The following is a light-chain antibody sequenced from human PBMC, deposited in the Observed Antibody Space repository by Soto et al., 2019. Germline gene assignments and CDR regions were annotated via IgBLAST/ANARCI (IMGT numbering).Light chain of an antibody. CDR2: GNS. Sequence: QSVLTQPPSVSGAPGQMVTISCTGSSSNIGAGYDVHWYQQLPGTAPKLLIYGNSNRPSGVPDRFSGSKSGTSASLAITGLQAEDEADYYCQSYDSSLSGYVFGTGNKVTVL. J-gene: IGLJ1*01. CDR3: QSYDSSLSGYV. CDR1: SSNIGAGYD. V-gene: IGLV1-40*01.